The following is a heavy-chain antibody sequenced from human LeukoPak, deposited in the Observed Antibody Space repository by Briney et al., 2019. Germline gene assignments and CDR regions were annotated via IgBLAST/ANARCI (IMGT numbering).Heavy chain of an antibody. D-gene: IGHD3-22*01. CDR1: GGSISSSSYY. CDR3: ARHHAIGGIVVVISNWFDP. V-gene: IGHV4-39*01. Sequence: SETLSLTCTVSGGSISSSSYYWGWIRQPPGKGLEWIGRIYYSGSTYYNPSLKSRVTISVDTSKNQLSLKLSSVTAADTAVYYCARHHAIGGIVVVISNWFDPWGQGTLVTVSS. CDR2: IYYSGST. J-gene: IGHJ5*02.